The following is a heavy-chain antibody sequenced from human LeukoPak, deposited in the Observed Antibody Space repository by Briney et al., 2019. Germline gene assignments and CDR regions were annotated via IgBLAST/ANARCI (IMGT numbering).Heavy chain of an antibody. Sequence: GGSLRLSCAASGFTFSSYSMNWVRQAPGKGLEWVSSISSSSSYIYYADSVKGRFTISRDNSKHALNLQMNSLRVEDTAVYYCAAAYCGGDCYSDNHYYFMDLWGRGTTVTVSS. V-gene: IGHV3-21*04. CDR1: GFTFSSYS. CDR3: AAAYCGGDCYSDNHYYFMDL. CDR2: ISSSSSYI. J-gene: IGHJ6*03. D-gene: IGHD2-21*02.